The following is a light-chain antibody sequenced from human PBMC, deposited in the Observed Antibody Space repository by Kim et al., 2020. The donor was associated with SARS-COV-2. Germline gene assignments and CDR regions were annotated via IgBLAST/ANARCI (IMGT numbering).Light chain of an antibody. CDR2: DAS. J-gene: IGKJ4*01. CDR1: QTGSTSY. Sequence: EIVLTQSPGTLSLSPGERATLSCRASQTGSTSYLAWYQQKPGQAPRLLINDASRRATGTPDRFSGSGSGTDFTLTISRLEPEDFAVYYCQQYASSPTTFGGGTKVDIK. V-gene: IGKV3-20*01. CDR3: QQYASSPTT.